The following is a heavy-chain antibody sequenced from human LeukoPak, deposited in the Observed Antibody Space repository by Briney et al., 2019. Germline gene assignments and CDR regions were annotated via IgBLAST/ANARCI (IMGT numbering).Heavy chain of an antibody. Sequence: SETLSLTCTVSGGSTSSSSYYWGWIRQPPGKGLEWIGGIYYSGSTYYNPSLKSRVTISVDTSKNQFSLKLSSVTAADTAVYYCIRDRGYSSSSSDYWGQGTLVTVSS. V-gene: IGHV4-39*01. CDR1: GGSTSSSSYY. J-gene: IGHJ4*02. D-gene: IGHD6-6*01. CDR3: IRDRGYSSSSSDY. CDR2: IYYSGST.